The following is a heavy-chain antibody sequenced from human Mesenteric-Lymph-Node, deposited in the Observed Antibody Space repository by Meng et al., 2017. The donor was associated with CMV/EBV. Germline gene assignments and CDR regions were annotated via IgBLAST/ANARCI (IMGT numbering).Heavy chain of an antibody. V-gene: IGHV3-11*01. Sequence: LNISCSASGFIFSDYYRSWMRQAPGKGLEWISYIRTSSSRVFYEDSVKGRFTVSSNSAKNSLFLQMNSLRADDTAVYFCARSLTTVFDSWGQGTVVTVSS. CDR1: GFIFSDYY. J-gene: IGHJ4*02. D-gene: IGHD1/OR15-1a*01. CDR2: IRTSSSRV. CDR3: ARSLTTVFDS.